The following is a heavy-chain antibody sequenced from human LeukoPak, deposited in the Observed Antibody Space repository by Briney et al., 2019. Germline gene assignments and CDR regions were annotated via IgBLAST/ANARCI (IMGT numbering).Heavy chain of an antibody. CDR2: IYPGDSDT. Sequence: GESLKISCHGSGYRFTSYWIGWVRQMPGKGLEWMGMIYPGDSDTRYSPSFQGHLTISADKSISTAYLQWNSLKASDTAMYYCARHISDCGGDCPFDYWGQGTLVTVSS. V-gene: IGHV5-51*01. D-gene: IGHD2-21*02. J-gene: IGHJ4*02. CDR1: GYRFTSYW. CDR3: ARHISDCGGDCPFDY.